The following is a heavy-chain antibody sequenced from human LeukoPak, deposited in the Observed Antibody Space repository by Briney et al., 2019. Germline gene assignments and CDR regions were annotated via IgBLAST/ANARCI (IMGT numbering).Heavy chain of an antibody. CDR1: GFIFNSYG. V-gene: IGHV3-30*02. D-gene: IGHD7-27*01. CDR3: ARDLAWGAFDY. CDR2: IRYDGSNK. J-gene: IGHJ4*02. Sequence: GGSLRLSCAASGFIFNSYGMHWVRQAPGKGLEWVAFIRYDGSNKYYADSVKGRFTISRDDSKSTLSLQMNSLRVEDTAVYYCARDLAWGAFDYWGQGTLVSVSS.